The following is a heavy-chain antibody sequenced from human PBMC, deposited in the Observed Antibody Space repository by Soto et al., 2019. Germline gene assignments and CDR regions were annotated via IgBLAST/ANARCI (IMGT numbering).Heavy chain of an antibody. D-gene: IGHD5-12*01. Sequence: SETLSLTCTVSDGSVSSGSYYWTWIRQPPGKGLEWIGYIYSSGSTLYNPSLKSRVIISVDTSMNQFSLKLSSVTAADTAVYYCARDSLALFDSWGQGTLVTVSS. CDR1: DGSVSSGSYY. CDR3: ARDSLALFDS. V-gene: IGHV4-61*01. CDR2: IYSSGST. J-gene: IGHJ4*02.